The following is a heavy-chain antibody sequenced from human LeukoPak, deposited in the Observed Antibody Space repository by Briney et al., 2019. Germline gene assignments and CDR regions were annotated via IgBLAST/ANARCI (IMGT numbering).Heavy chain of an antibody. V-gene: IGHV3-74*01. D-gene: IGHD2-2*01. CDR2: IKSDGSRT. CDR1: GFTFSNYW. J-gene: IGHJ4*02. CDR3: AKDSYCSSTSCPGNYFDY. Sequence: PGGSLRLSCAASGFTFSNYWMHWVRQAPGKGLVWVSRIKSDGSRTDYADSVKGRFTISRDNAKNTLYLQMNSLRTEDTALYYCAKDSYCSSTSCPGNYFDYWGQGTLVTVSS.